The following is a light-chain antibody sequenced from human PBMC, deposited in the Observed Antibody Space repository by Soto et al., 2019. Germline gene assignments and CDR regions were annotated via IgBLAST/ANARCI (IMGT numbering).Light chain of an antibody. CDR1: QSVTRNY. CDR2: AAS. Sequence: EIVLTQSPATLSLSPGERATLSFGASQSVTRNYVAWYQQKPGLAPSLVMYAASTRATGIPDRFSGSGSGTDFTLTISRLEPEDFAVYYCQQYDRSPFTFGRGTKVDIK. V-gene: IGKV3D-20*01. J-gene: IGKJ3*01. CDR3: QQYDRSPFT.